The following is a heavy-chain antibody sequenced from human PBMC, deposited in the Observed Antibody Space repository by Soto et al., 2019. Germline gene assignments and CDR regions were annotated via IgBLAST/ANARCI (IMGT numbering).Heavy chain of an antibody. Sequence: GASVKVSCKASGGTFSSYAISWVRQAPGQGLEWMGGIIPIFGTANYAQKFQGRVTITADESTSTAYMELSSLRSEDTAVYYCARAKGGTYCSSTSCYPRYYYYGMDVWGQGTTATVSS. J-gene: IGHJ6*02. CDR3: ARAKGGTYCSSTSCYPRYYYYGMDV. D-gene: IGHD2-2*01. CDR2: IIPIFGTA. CDR1: GGTFSSYA. V-gene: IGHV1-69*13.